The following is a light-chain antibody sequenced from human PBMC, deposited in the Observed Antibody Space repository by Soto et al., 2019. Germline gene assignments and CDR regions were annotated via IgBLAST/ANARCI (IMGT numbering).Light chain of an antibody. CDR2: EAT. J-gene: IGLJ2*01. CDR1: SSDVVNYNL. Sequence: QSVLTQPASVSGSPGQSITISCTGSSSDVVNYNLVSWYQQRPGEAPKLLIYEATKRPSGISIRFSSSKSAYAASLTISGLQAEDEAAYYCCAYAGPWVVFGGGTKVTVL. CDR3: CAYAGPWVV. V-gene: IGLV2-23*01.